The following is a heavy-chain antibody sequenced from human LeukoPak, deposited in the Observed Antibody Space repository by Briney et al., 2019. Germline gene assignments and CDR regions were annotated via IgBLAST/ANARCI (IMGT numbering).Heavy chain of an antibody. CDR2: ITSSSSYI. CDR1: GFTFSSYS. Sequence: TPGGSLRLSCAASGFTFSSYSMNWVRQAPGKGLEWVSSITSSSSYIYYADSVKGRFTISRDNAKNSLYLQMNSLRAEDTAVYYCASPIAGAFDIWGQGTMVTVSS. D-gene: IGHD2-21*01. J-gene: IGHJ3*02. V-gene: IGHV3-21*01. CDR3: ASPIAGAFDI.